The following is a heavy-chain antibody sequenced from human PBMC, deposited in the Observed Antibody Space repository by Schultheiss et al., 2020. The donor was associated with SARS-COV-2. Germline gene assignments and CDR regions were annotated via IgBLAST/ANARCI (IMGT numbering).Heavy chain of an antibody. CDR2: IYHSGST. CDR1: GGSISSYY. J-gene: IGHJ6*02. V-gene: IGHV4-59*12. Sequence: SETLSLTCTVSGGSISSYYWSWIRQPPGKGLEWIGSIYHSGSTYYNPSLKSRVTISVDTSKNQFSLKLSSVTAADTAVYYCARGCLNSSSWFYYYYGMDVWGQGTTVTVSS. D-gene: IGHD6-13*01. CDR3: ARGCLNSSSWFYYYYGMDV.